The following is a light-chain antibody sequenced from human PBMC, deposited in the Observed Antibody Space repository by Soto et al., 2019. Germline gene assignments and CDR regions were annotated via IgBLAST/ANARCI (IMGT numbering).Light chain of an antibody. J-gene: IGLJ2*01. CDR3: SSYTTSTIV. V-gene: IGLV2-14*01. CDR2: EVR. CDR1: SSDIGGYDY. Sequence: QSVLTQPASVSGSPGQSITISCTGTSSDIGGYDYVSWYQQHPGKAPKLMIYEVRSRPSGVSHLFSGSKSGNTASLTISGLQAEDEADYYCSSYTTSTIVFGGGTKLTVL.